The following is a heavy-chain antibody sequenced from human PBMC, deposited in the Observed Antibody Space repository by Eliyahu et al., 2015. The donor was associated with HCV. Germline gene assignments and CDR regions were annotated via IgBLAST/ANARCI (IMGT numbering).Heavy chain of an antibody. D-gene: IGHD6-6*01. J-gene: IGHJ6*02. V-gene: IGHV3-30*18. CDR2: ISYDGSNK. Sequence: QVQLVESGGGVVQPGRSLRLSCAASGFTFSXYXXXWVXQAPGKGLEWVAVISYDGSNKYYADSVKGRFTISRDNSKNTLYLQMNSLRAEDTAVYYCAKDRPRAARYYYYGMDVWGQETTVTVSS. CDR3: AKDRPRAARYYYYGMDV. CDR1: GFTFSXYX.